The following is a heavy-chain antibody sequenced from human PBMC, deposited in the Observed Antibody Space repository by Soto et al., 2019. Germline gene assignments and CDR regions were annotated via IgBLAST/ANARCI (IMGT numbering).Heavy chain of an antibody. CDR1: GFTFSSYG. D-gene: IGHD3-16*01. Sequence: QVQLVESGGGVVQPGRSLRLSCAASGFTFSSYGMHWVRQAPDKGLEWVAVISYDGSNKYYADSVKGRFTISRDNSKNTLYLQMNSLRAEDTAVYYCAKGIHVNSPYGMDVWGQGTTVTVSS. J-gene: IGHJ6*02. CDR2: ISYDGSNK. CDR3: AKGIHVNSPYGMDV. V-gene: IGHV3-30*18.